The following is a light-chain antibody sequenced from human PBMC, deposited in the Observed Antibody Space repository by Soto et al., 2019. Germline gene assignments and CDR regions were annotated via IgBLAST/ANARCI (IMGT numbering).Light chain of an antibody. J-gene: IGKJ3*01. CDR2: GAS. CDR1: QSISSGY. Sequence: EVVLTQSPGTLSLSPGERATLSCRASQSISSGYLAWYQHKPGQAPRLLIFGASSRATGVPDRFSGSGSGTDFTFTISRLEPEDFAVYYCQQFRTFGPGTKVEIK. CDR3: QQFRT. V-gene: IGKV3-20*01.